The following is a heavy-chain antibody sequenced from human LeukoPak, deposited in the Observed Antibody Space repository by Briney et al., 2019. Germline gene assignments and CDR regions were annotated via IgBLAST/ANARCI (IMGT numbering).Heavy chain of an antibody. V-gene: IGHV1-2*02. CDR1: GYTFSGYY. Sequence: ASVKVSCKASGYTFSGYYMHWVRQAPGHGLEWMGWISPNRDDTNYAQKFQGRVTMTRDTSIGTAYMELSSLRSDDTAVYYCARGKVDGDDFDYWGQGTLVTVSS. CDR2: ISPNRDDT. J-gene: IGHJ4*02. D-gene: IGHD4-17*01. CDR3: ARGKVDGDDFDY.